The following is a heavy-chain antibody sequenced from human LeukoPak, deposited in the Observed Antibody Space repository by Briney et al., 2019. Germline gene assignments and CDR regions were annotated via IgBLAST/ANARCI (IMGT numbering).Heavy chain of an antibody. CDR2: ISSSSNYI. J-gene: IGHJ3*02. CDR1: GFTFSSYN. CDR3: ARDFLTILGAFDI. Sequence: PGGSLRLSCAASGFTFSSYNMNWVRQAPGKGLEWVSSISSSSNYIYYADSVKGRFTISRDNAKTSLYLQMNSLRAEDTAVYYCARDFLTILGAFDIWGQGTMVTVSS. V-gene: IGHV3-21*01. D-gene: IGHD3-9*01.